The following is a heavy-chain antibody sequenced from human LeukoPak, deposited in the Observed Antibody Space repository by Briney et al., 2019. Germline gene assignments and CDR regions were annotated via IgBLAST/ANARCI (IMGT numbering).Heavy chain of an antibody. D-gene: IGHD5-12*01. Sequence: GGSLRLSCAASGFTFSSYGMHWVRQAPGKGLEWVAVISYDGSNKYYADSVKGRFTISRDNSKNTLYLQMNGLRAEDTAVYYCAKNSGYEIYYYYYGMDVWGQGTTVTVSS. CDR3: AKNSGYEIYYYYYGMDV. CDR1: GFTFSSYG. V-gene: IGHV3-30*18. J-gene: IGHJ6*02. CDR2: ISYDGSNK.